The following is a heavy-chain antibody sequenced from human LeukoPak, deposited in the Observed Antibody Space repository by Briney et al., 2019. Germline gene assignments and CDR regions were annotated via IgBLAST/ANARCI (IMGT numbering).Heavy chain of an antibody. CDR1: GASISSTSDY. CDR3: VRQKQHCDGGSCFPPDC. V-gene: IGHV4-39*01. D-gene: IGHD2-15*01. CDR2: IYYSGRA. J-gene: IGHJ4*02. Sequence: SETLSLTCTVSGASISSTSDYWGCIRQPPGKGLEWIGTIYYSGRAYHNPSLRSRLTISVDTSKNQFSLKLNSVTATDTAIYYCVRQKQHCDGGSCFPPDCWGQGTMVTVSS.